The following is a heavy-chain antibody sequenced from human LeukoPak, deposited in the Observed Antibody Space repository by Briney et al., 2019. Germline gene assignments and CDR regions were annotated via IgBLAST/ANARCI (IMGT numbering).Heavy chain of an antibody. D-gene: IGHD2-2*01. CDR3: ARGVVPAAMEADY. V-gene: IGHV1-8*01. CDR1: GYTFTSYD. CDR2: INLNSGNT. J-gene: IGHJ4*02. Sequence: VASVKVSCKASGYTFTSYDINWVRQATGQGLEWVDWINLNSGNTGYAQKFQGRVTMTRNTSISTAYMELSSLRSEDTAVYYCARGVVPAAMEADYWGQGTLVTVSS.